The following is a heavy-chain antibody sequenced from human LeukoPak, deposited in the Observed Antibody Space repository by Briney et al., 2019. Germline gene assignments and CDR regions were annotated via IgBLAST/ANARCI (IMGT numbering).Heavy chain of an antibody. J-gene: IGHJ3*02. D-gene: IGHD3-22*01. CDR3: ARNYSMEIYYDSSDYFGAFDM. Sequence: SETLSLTCAVSGYSMRSSRYCWGWIRQPPGKGLEWIGSIYHSGSTYYNPSLKSRVTISVDTSKNQFSLKMTSVTAADTAVYYCARNYSMEIYYDSSDYFGAFDMWGQGTMVTVSS. CDR2: IYHSGST. V-gene: IGHV4-39*07. CDR1: GYSMRSSRYC.